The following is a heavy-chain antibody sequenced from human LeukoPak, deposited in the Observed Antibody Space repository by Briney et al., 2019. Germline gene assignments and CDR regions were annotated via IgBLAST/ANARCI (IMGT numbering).Heavy chain of an antibody. CDR3: ARDQPRRGPGNHDY. J-gene: IGHJ4*02. Sequence: ASVKVSCKASGYTFTRYYMHWVRQAPGQWLEWMGIINPTGGTTTYAQKFQGRITMTRDTSTSTVYMELSSLRSEDTAVYYCARDQPRRGPGNHDYWGQGTLVTVSS. CDR2: INPTGGTT. CDR1: GYTFTRYY. V-gene: IGHV1-46*01. D-gene: IGHD1-26*01.